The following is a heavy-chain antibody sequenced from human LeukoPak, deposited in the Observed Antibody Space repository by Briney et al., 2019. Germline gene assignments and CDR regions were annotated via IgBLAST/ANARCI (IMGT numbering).Heavy chain of an antibody. D-gene: IGHD3-16*01. CDR1: GGSFSGYY. CDR3: ARGRGGISHL. CDR2: INHSGST. V-gene: IGHV4-34*01. J-gene: IGHJ4*02. Sequence: PSETLSLTCAVYGGSFSGYYWSWIRQPPGKGLEWIGEINHSGSTNYNPSLKSRVTISVDTSKNQFSLKLSSVTAADTAVYYCARGRGGISHLGGQGTLVTVSS.